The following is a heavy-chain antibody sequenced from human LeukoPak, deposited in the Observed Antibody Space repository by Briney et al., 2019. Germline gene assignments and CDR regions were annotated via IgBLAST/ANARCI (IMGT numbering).Heavy chain of an antibody. Sequence: SETLSLTCAVYGGSFSGYYWSWIRQPPGKGLEWIGEINHSGSTNYNLSLKSRVTISVDMSKNQFSLKLSSVTAADTAVYYCARVRYSGYDFSHPYYFDYWGQGTLVTVSS. D-gene: IGHD5-12*01. V-gene: IGHV4-34*01. J-gene: IGHJ4*02. CDR2: INHSGST. CDR3: ARVRYSGYDFSHPYYFDY. CDR1: GGSFSGYY.